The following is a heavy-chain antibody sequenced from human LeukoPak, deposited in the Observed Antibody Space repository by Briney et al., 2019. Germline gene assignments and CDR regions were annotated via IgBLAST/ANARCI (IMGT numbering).Heavy chain of an antibody. J-gene: IGHJ3*02. D-gene: IGHD1-26*01. CDR3: ARDVGASAPDAFDI. V-gene: IGHV3-11*04. CDR2: ISSSGTTI. CDR1: GFTFSDYY. Sequence: GGSLRLSCAASGFTFSDYYMSWIRQAPGKGLEWVSYISSSGTTIYYADSVKGRFTISRDNAKNSLYLQMNSLRAEDTAVYYCARDVGASAPDAFDIWGQGTMVTVSS.